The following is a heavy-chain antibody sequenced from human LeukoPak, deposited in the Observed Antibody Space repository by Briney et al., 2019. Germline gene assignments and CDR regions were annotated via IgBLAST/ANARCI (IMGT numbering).Heavy chain of an antibody. Sequence: GGSLRLSCAASGFTFSSYSMHWVRQAPGKGLECVAVISNDGGSKYYADSVKGRFTISRDDSKNTLYLQMNSLRADDTAVFYCARDDENGYNSLDYWGQGTLVTVSS. D-gene: IGHD5-24*01. CDR2: ISNDGGSK. J-gene: IGHJ4*02. CDR3: ARDDENGYNSLDY. V-gene: IGHV3-30-3*01. CDR1: GFTFSSYS.